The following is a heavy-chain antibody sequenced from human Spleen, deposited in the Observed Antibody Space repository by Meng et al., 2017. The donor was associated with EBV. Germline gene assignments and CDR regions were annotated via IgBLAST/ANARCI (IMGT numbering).Heavy chain of an antibody. J-gene: IGHJ4*02. CDR2: IYYSGST. CDR3: ARTAMVRYFDY. Sequence: QAQFPEAGAGLLNPSETLSLPCAVSGGSISSGGYYWSWTRQPPGKGLEWIGYIYYSGSTYYNPSLKSRVTISVDTSKNQFSLKLSSVTAADTAVYYCARTAMVRYFDYWGQGTLVTVSS. CDR1: GGSISSGGYY. V-gene: IGHV4-30-4*02. D-gene: IGHD5-18*01.